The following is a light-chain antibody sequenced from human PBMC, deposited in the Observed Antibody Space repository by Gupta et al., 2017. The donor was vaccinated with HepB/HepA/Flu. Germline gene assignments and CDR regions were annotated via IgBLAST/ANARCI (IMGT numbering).Light chain of an antibody. V-gene: IGLV2-23*02. CDR1: SSYVGSYNL. CDR2: EFS. J-gene: IGLJ2*01. CDR3: CSYAGSITVV. Sequence: SALTQAAYVSGSPGQSITISWTGTSSYVGSYNLVSLYQQHPCKAPTRMIYEFSKRPSGVSHRFSGSKSGNTASLTISGLQADDDADYYCCSYAGSITVVFGGGNKLTVL.